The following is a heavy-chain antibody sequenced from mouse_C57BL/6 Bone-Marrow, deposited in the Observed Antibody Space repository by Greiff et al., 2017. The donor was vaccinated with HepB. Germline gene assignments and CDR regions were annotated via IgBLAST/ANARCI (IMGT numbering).Heavy chain of an antibody. Sequence: VQLKESGAELARPGASVKLSCKASGYTFTSYGISWVKQRTGQGLEWIGEIYPRSGNTYYNEKFKGKATLTADKSSSPAYMELRSLTSEDSAVYFCVVYSNFAYWGQGTLVTVSA. J-gene: IGHJ3*01. D-gene: IGHD2-5*01. CDR3: VVYSNFAY. CDR1: GYTFTSYG. CDR2: IYPRSGNT. V-gene: IGHV1-81*01.